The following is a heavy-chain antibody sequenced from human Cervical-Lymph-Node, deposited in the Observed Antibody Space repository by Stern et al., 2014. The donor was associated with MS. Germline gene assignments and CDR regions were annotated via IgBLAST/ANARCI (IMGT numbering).Heavy chain of an antibody. Sequence: EVQLVESGGGLVQPGESLTLSCVASGFTFSVYWMSWVRQAPGQGLEWVANIRDDEIDKYYVDSVKGRFTISRDNAKNSLYLQMNSLRGEDTAVYFCGGFTRGSPSDYWGQGTQVTVSP. J-gene: IGHJ4*02. D-gene: IGHD3-10*01. CDR2: IRDDEIDK. CDR1: GFTFSVYW. CDR3: GGFTRGSPSDY. V-gene: IGHV3-7*01.